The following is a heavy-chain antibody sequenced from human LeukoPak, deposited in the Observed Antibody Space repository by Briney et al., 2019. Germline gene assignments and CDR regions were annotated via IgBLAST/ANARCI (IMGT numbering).Heavy chain of an antibody. D-gene: IGHD1-26*01. Sequence: SETLSLTCTVSGGSISSGSYYWSWIRQPAGKGLEWIGRIYTSGSTNYNPSLKSRVTISVDTSKNQFSLKLSSVTAADTAVYYCARWRMRVGAIDCWGQGTLVTVSS. CDR1: GGSISSGSYY. CDR2: IYTSGST. V-gene: IGHV4-61*02. J-gene: IGHJ4*02. CDR3: ARWRMRVGAIDC.